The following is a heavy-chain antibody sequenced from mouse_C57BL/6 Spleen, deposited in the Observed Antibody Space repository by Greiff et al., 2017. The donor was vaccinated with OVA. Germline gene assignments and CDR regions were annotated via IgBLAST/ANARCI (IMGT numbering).Heavy chain of an antibody. V-gene: IGHV5-9-1*02. J-gene: IGHJ1*03. CDR3: TRGRDYYGSSYVGYFDV. D-gene: IGHD1-1*01. Sequence: EVKLMESGEGLVKPGGSLKLSCAASGFTFSSYAMSWVRQTPEKRLEWVAYISSGGDYIYYADTVKGRFTISRDNARNTLYLQMSSLKSEDTAMYYCTRGRDYYGSSYVGYFDVWGTGTTVTVSS. CDR2: ISSGGDYI. CDR1: GFTFSSYA.